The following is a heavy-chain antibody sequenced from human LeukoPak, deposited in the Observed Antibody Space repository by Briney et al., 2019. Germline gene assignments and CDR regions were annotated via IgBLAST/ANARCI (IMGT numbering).Heavy chain of an antibody. V-gene: IGHV4-4*07. CDR2: IHATEIT. Sequence: LPETLSLTRDLSGGSLNVDYYCDCWSWIRGPAGKGLESIGRIHATEITTYNPSFRSRVTLTLDKSLNQVSLHLASVTAADTAVYYCARDLGINTGWYGFDYWGLGILVTVSS. J-gene: IGHJ4*02. D-gene: IGHD6-19*01. CDR1: GGSLNVDY. CDR3: ARDLGINTGWYGFDY.